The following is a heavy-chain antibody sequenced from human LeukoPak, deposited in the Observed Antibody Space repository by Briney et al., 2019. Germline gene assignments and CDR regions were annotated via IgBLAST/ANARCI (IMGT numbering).Heavy chain of an antibody. CDR2: INHSGST. V-gene: IGHV4-34*01. CDR1: GGSFSGYY. D-gene: IGHD2-2*01. J-gene: IGHJ5*02. Sequence: SETLSLTCAVYGGSFSGYYWSWIRQPPGKGLEWIGEINHSGSTNYNPSLKSRVTISVDTSKNQFSLKLSSVTAADTAVYYCARPRCSSTSCAWFDPWGQGTLVTVSS. CDR3: ARPRCSSTSCAWFDP.